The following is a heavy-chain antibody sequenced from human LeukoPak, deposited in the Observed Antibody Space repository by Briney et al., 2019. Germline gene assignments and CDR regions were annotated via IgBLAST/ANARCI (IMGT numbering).Heavy chain of an antibody. D-gene: IGHD5-18*01. CDR2: ISGSGGST. V-gene: IGHV3-23*01. CDR3: AKVIDSYASLDY. J-gene: IGHJ4*02. CDR1: GFTFSSYA. Sequence: PGGSLRLSCAASGFTFSSYAMSWVRQAPGKGPEWVSAISGSGGSTYYADSVKGRFTISRDNSKNTLYLQMNSLRAEYTAVYYCAKVIDSYASLDYWGQGTLVTVSS.